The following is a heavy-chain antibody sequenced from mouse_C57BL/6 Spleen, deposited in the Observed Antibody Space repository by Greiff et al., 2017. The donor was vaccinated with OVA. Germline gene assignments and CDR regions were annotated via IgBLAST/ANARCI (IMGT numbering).Heavy chain of an antibody. J-gene: IGHJ1*03. CDR1: GYSITSGYY. CDR2: ISYDGSN. D-gene: IGHD1-1*01. CDR3: ARDLITGYFDV. Sequence: DVQLQESGPGLVKPSQSLSLTCSVTGYSITSGYYWNWIRQFPGNKLEWMGYISYDGSNNYNPSLKNRISITRDTSKNQFFLKLNSVTTEDTATYYCARDLITGYFDVWGTGTTVTVSS. V-gene: IGHV3-6*01.